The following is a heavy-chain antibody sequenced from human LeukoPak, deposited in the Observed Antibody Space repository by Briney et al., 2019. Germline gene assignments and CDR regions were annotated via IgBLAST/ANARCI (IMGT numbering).Heavy chain of an antibody. CDR2: INHSGTT. Sequence: SETLSLTCGVSGGSFSGYLWNWVRQSPGKGLEWIGEINHSGTTNYNPSLKSRVTISLDRSRNQFSLNLTSVPAADTAVFYCARGVKQLARFYFYMDVWGKGTTVTVSS. D-gene: IGHD3-22*01. V-gene: IGHV4-34*01. CDR1: GGSFSGYL. CDR3: ARGVKQLARFYFYMDV. J-gene: IGHJ6*03.